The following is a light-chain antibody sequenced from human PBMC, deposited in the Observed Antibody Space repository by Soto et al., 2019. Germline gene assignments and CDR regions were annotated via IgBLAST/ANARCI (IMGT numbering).Light chain of an antibody. V-gene: IGKV1-27*01. Sequence: DIQMTQSPSSLSAYLGDRVTITCRASQGISNYLAWYQQKPGRLPKLLLFGASTLQSGVPARFSGSGSGTLFTLTINGLLPEDVATYYCQKCKIAPFTFGGGTKVEMK. J-gene: IGKJ4*01. CDR2: GAS. CDR1: QGISNY. CDR3: QKCKIAPFT.